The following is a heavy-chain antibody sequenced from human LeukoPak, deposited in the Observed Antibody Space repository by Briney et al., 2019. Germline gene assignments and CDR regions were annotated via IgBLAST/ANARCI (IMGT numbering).Heavy chain of an antibody. V-gene: IGHV1-2*06. Sequence: ASAKVSCKASGYTFSGSYIHWVRQAPGQGLEWLGRINPNSGDTNYAQNLHGRVTMTRDTSITTAYMELNRLTSDDTAVYFCARSAEHCNNGVCFTDYYMDVWGKGTTVTVSS. CDR1: GYTFSGSY. CDR3: ARSAEHCNNGVCFTDYYMDV. CDR2: INPNSGDT. D-gene: IGHD2-8*01. J-gene: IGHJ6*03.